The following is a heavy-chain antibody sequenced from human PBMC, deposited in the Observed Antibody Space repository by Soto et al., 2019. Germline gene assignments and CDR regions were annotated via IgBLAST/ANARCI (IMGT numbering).Heavy chain of an antibody. CDR2: INAGHGTT. CDR1: GYTFIHYA. CDR3: ARGPYSGRYYGYFDY. J-gene: IGHJ4*02. V-gene: IGHV1-3*01. Sequence: QVQLVQSGAEGKKPGASVRVSCKASGYTFIHYAVHWVRQAPGQSLEWMGLINAGHGTTKYSQKFQGRVTITKDTSXTTAYLDLRSLRSEDTAVYFCARGPYSGRYYGYFDYWGQGTLVTVSS. D-gene: IGHD1-26*01.